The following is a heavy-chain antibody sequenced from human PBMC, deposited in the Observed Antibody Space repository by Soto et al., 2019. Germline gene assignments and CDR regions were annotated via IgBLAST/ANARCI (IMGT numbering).Heavy chain of an antibody. CDR1: GGSVSSGSYY. V-gene: IGHV4-61*01. J-gene: IGHJ5*02. CDR2: IFHSGTT. CDR3: LRLHSAGPVVP. D-gene: IGHD5-12*01. Sequence: PSETLSLTCTVSGGSVSSGSYYWSWIRQPPGKGLEWIGNIFHSGTTNYNPSLKSRVIISVDTPTNQFSLKLSSLTAADTAVYYCLRLHSAGPVVPWCPGSRVTVSS.